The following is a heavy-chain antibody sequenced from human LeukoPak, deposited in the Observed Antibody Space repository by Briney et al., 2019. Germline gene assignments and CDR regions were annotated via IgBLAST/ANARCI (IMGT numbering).Heavy chain of an antibody. Sequence: PSETLSLTCTVSGGSISSYYWSWIRQPPGKGLEWIGYIYYSGSTNYNPSLKSRVTMSVDTSKNQFSLKLSSVTAADTAVYYCARDLEPGSPYFDYWGQGTLVTVSS. J-gene: IGHJ4*02. CDR2: IYYSGST. V-gene: IGHV4-59*12. D-gene: IGHD3-10*01. CDR3: ARDLEPGSPYFDY. CDR1: GGSISSYY.